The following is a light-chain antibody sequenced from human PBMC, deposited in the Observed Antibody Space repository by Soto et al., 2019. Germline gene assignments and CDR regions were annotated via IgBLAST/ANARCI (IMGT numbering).Light chain of an antibody. CDR2: EVT. J-gene: IGLJ2*01. CDR3: CSYGGGNTVI. V-gene: IGLV2-23*02. CDR1: NSDVGSYNV. Sequence: QSALTQPASVSGSPGQSITISCTGTNSDVGSYNVVSWYQQHPGKAPKLMIYEVTKRPSGVSNRFSGSKSGNTASLTISGLQAEDEADSYCCSYGGGNTVIFGGGTKLTVL.